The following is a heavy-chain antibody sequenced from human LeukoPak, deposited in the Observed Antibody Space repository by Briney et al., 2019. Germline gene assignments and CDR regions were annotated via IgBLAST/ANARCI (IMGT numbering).Heavy chain of an antibody. CDR2: IYHSGST. V-gene: IGHV4-4*02. D-gene: IGHD3-10*01. Sequence: SGTLSLTCAVSGGSISSSNWWSWVRQPPGKGLEWIGDIYHSGSTNYNPSLKSRVTISVDKSKNQFSLKLSSVTAADTAVYYCAGATMVRGEDGFDPWGQGTLVTVSS. CDR1: GGSISSSNW. J-gene: IGHJ5*02. CDR3: AGATMVRGEDGFDP.